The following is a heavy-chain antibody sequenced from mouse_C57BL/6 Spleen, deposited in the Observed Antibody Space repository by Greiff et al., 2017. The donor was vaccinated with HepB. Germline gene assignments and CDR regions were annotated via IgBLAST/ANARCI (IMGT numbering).Heavy chain of an antibody. CDR3: ARGTIYYDYGYAMDY. J-gene: IGHJ4*01. D-gene: IGHD2-4*01. Sequence: VQLQQSGAELVKPGASVTLSCKASGYTFTSYWMHWVKQRPGQGLEWIGMIHPNSGSTNYNEKFKSKATLTVDKSSSTAYMQLRRLTSEDSAVYYCARGTIYYDYGYAMDYWGQGTSVTGSS. CDR1: GYTFTSYW. CDR2: IHPNSGST. V-gene: IGHV1-64*01.